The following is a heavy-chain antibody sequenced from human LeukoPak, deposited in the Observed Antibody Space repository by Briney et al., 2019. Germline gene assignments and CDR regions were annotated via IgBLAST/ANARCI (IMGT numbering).Heavy chain of an antibody. D-gene: IGHD6-19*01. CDR2: ISYDGSNE. Sequence: GGSLRLSCAASGFTFSSYAMHWVRQAPGKGLEWVAVISYDGSNEYYADSVKGRFTISRDNSKNTLYLQMNSLRAEDTAVYYCARDLADSSGWYYFDYWGQGTLVTVSS. CDR3: ARDLADSSGWYYFDY. V-gene: IGHV3-30*04. J-gene: IGHJ4*02. CDR1: GFTFSSYA.